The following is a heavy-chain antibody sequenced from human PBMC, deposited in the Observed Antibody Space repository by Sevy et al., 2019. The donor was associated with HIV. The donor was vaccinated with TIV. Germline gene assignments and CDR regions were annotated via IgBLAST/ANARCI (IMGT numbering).Heavy chain of an antibody. CDR2: LYSGGST. CDR1: GFTVSSNY. D-gene: IGHD3-10*01. Sequence: GGSLRLSCAASGFTVSSNYMSWVRQAPGKGLEWVSVLYSGGSTYYTDSVKGRFTISRDNSKNTLYLQMNSLRAEDTAVYFCARHAPYYGSGSYYIDWGQGTLVTVSS. V-gene: IGHV3-66*04. CDR3: ARHAPYYGSGSYYID. J-gene: IGHJ4*02.